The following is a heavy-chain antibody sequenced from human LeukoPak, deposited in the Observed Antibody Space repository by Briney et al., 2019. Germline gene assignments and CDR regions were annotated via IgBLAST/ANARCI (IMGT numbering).Heavy chain of an antibody. CDR1: GFTFDDYG. CDR2: INWNGGST. D-gene: IGHD3-10*01. J-gene: IGHJ6*03. Sequence: PGGSLRLSCAASGFTFDDYGMSWVRQAPGKGLEWVSGINWNGGSTGYADPVKGRFTISRDNAKNSLYMQMNSLSAEATAFYYCGSTNYNPSLKGRVTISVDTSKTQFFLKLSSVTAADTGVYYCARDRIAARPPYHYDLDLWGKGTTVTVSS. V-gene: IGHV3-20*04. CDR3: GSTNYNPSLKGRVTISVDTSKTQFFLKLSSVTAADTGVYYCARDRIAARPPYHYDLDL.